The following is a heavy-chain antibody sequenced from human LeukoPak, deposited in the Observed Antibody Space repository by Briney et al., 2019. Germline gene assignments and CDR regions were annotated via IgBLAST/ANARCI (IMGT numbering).Heavy chain of an antibody. J-gene: IGHJ4*02. CDR3: ARGGYDYVWGSPYYYDSSGYYGY. V-gene: IGHV3-7*01. Sequence: GGSLRLSCAASGFTFSSYWMSWVRQAPGKGLEWVANIKQDGSEKYYVDSVKGRLTISRDNAKNSLYLQMNSLRAEDTAVYYCARGGYDYVWGSPYYYDSSGYYGYWGQGTMVTVSS. CDR1: GFTFSSYW. CDR2: IKQDGSEK. D-gene: IGHD3-22*01.